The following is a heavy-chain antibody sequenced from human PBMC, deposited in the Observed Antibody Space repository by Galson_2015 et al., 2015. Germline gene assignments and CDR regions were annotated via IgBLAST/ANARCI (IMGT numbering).Heavy chain of an antibody. CDR2: TSYDGSNK. CDR1: GFTFSSYA. V-gene: IGHV3-30-3*01. CDR3: ARPSPFCGDCSGGSCYSCYFQH. D-gene: IGHD2-15*01. Sequence: SLRLSCAASGFTFSSYAMHWVRQAPGKGLEWVAVTSYDGSNKYYADSVKGRFTISRDNSKNTLYLQMNSLRAEDTAVYYCARPSPFCGDCSGGSCYSCYFQHWGQGTLVTVSS. J-gene: IGHJ1*01.